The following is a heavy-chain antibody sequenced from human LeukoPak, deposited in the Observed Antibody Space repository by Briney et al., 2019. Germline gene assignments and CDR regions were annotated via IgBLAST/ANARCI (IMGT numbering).Heavy chain of an antibody. D-gene: IGHD6-6*01. V-gene: IGHV5-51*01. CDR3: ARDGTILAARPDY. Sequence: GESLKISCKGSGYSFTTYWIGWVRQMPGKGLEWMGIIYPGDSDTRYSPSFQGQVTISADKSISTAYLQWSSLKASDTAMYYCARDGTILAARPDYWGQGTLVTVSS. J-gene: IGHJ4*02. CDR2: IYPGDSDT. CDR1: GYSFTTYW.